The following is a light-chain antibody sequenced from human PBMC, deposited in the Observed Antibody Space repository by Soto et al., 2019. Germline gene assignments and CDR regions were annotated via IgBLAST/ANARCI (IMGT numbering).Light chain of an antibody. Sequence: DIQMTQSPSTLSASVGDRVTITCRASQSLSSWLAWYQQKPGKAPKLLIYDASSLESGVPSRFSGSGSGTEFTLTISSLQPDDFATYYCQQYNSYLWTFGQGTMVDI. J-gene: IGKJ1*01. CDR1: QSLSSW. CDR2: DAS. V-gene: IGKV1-5*01. CDR3: QQYNSYLWT.